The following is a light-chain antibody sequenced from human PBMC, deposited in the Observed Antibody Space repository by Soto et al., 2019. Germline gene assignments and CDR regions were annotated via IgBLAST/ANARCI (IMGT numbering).Light chain of an antibody. CDR1: QSLNSND. Sequence: EIALTQSRGTLSLSPGERATLACRASQSLNSNDLAWYQQRPGQAPRLIIYGASTRVSGIPDRFSGSGSGTDFTLTISRLEPEDFAVYYCQQYGSSPTFGQGTKVEIK. CDR2: GAS. J-gene: IGKJ1*01. CDR3: QQYGSSPT. V-gene: IGKV3-20*01.